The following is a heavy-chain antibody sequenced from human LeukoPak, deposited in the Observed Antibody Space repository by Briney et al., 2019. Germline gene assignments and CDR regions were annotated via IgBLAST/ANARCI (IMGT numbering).Heavy chain of an antibody. CDR2: IVVGSGNT. J-gene: IGHJ6*04. CDR1: GFTFTSSA. V-gene: IGHV1-58*01. CDR3: AADPYYYYGMDV. Sequence: SVKVSCKASGFTFTSSAVQWVRHARGQRLEWIGWIVVGSGNTNYAQKFQERVTITRDMSTSTAYMELSSLRSEDTAVYYCAADPYYYYGMDVWGKGTTVTVSS.